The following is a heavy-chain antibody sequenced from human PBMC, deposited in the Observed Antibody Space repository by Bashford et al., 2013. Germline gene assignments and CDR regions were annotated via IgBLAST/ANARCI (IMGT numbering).Heavy chain of an antibody. V-gene: IGHV1-18*01. CDR3: SRSWQLVLGGDS. D-gene: IGHD6-6*01. CDR2: ISAYTSNT. J-gene: IGHJ4*02. CDR1: GYTFSNFG. Sequence: ASVKVSCKASGYTFSNFGINWVRQAPGQRPEWVGWISAYTSNTRYAEKFKDRVTMTTDTSSTTAYLELRSLRSDDTAVYYCSRSWQLVLGGDSWGLGTLVTVSS.